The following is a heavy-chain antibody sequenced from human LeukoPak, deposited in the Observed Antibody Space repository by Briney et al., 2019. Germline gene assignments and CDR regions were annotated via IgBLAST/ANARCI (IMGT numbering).Heavy chain of an antibody. J-gene: IGHJ4*02. D-gene: IGHD3-10*01. CDR2: IYYSGST. CDR3: ARGYYGSGSYPFDY. Sequence: PSETLSLTCTVSGGSVSSGSYYWSWIRQPPGKGLEWIGYIYYSGSTNYNPSLKSRVTISVDTSKNQFSLKLSSVTAADTAVYYCARGYYGSGSYPFDYWGQGTLVTVSS. CDR1: GGSVSSGSYY. V-gene: IGHV4-61*01.